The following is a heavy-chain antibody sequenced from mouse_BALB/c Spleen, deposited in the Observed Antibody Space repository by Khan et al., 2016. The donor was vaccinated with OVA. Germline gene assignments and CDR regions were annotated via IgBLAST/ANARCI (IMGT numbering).Heavy chain of an antibody. J-gene: IGHJ2*01. D-gene: IGHD1-1*01. Sequence: VQLQQSGPELVRPGASVKISCKASGYSFTGYFMNWLMQSHAKSLEWIGRINPYIGETFYNPRFKDKATLTVDESSNTAHMELRSLASEDSAVYYCTRIYRSDLDYWGQGTTLTVSS. CDR3: TRIYRSDLDY. CDR1: GYSFTGYF. V-gene: IGHV1-20*02. CDR2: INPYIGET.